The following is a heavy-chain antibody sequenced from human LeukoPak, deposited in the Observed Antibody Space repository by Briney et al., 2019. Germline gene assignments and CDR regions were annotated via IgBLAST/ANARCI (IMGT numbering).Heavy chain of an antibody. V-gene: IGHV1-2*02. CDR1: GYTFTGYY. D-gene: IGHD5-18*01. CDR3: ARDLLQLWSQRPDCGMDV. CDR2: INPNSGGT. J-gene: IGHJ6*02. Sequence: ASVKVSCKASGYTFTGYYMHWERQAPGQGLEWMGWINPNSGGTNYAQKFQGRVTMTRDTSISTAYMELSRLRSDDTAVYYCARDLLQLWSQRPDCGMDVWGQGTTVTVSS.